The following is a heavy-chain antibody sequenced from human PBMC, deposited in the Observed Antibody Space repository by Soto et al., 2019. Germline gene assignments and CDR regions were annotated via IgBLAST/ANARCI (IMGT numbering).Heavy chain of an antibody. CDR3: ARDQEPSTLYYGYNYMDV. J-gene: IGHJ6*03. CDR1: GYTFTSYY. CDR2: INPSGGST. D-gene: IGHD3-3*01. Sequence: QVQLVQSGAEVKKPAASVTVSCTASGYTFTSYYIHWVRQAPGQGLEWMGIINPSGGSTSYAQKFPGRVTMTRDTSTRTVYMDVSGLRSEVTAVYYCARDQEPSTLYYGYNYMDVWVKGTAVTVSS. V-gene: IGHV1-46*03.